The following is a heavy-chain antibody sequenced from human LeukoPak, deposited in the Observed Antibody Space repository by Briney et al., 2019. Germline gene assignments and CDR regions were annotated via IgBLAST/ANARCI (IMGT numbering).Heavy chain of an antibody. D-gene: IGHD3-22*01. Sequence: GGSLRLSCAASGFTFSSYAMHWVRQAPEKGLEYVSAISSNGGSTYYANSVKGRSTISRDNSKNTLYLQMGSLRAEEMAVYYCARAGAIHYYDSSGYYSASDYWGQGTLVTVSS. CDR2: ISSNGGST. CDR3: ARAGAIHYYDSSGYYSASDY. CDR1: GFTFSSYA. V-gene: IGHV3-64*01. J-gene: IGHJ4*02.